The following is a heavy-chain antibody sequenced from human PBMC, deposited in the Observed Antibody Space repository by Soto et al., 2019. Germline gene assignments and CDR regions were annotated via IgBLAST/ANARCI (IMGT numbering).Heavy chain of an antibody. J-gene: IGHJ6*02. CDR2: ISAYNGNT. D-gene: IGHD6-6*01. V-gene: IGHV1-18*01. CDR3: ARGRTSSSYYYVMDV. Sequence: ASVKVSCNASGYTFTSYGISWVRQAPGQGLEWMGWISAYNGNTNYAQKLQGRVTMTTDTSTTTTYMELRSLRSDDTAVYYCARGRTSSSYYYVMDVWGQGTTVTVSS. CDR1: GYTFTSYG.